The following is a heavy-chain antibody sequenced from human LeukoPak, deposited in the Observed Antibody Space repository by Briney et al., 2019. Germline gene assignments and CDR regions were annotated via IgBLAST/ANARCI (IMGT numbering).Heavy chain of an antibody. CDR2: ISSSSSYI. D-gene: IGHD3-3*01. J-gene: IGHJ4*02. CDR3: ARAYDFWSGFDY. CDR1: GFTFSSYS. V-gene: IGHV3-21*01. Sequence: GGSLRLSCAASGFTFSSYSMNWVRQAPGNGLEWVSSISSSSSYIYYADSVKGRFTISRDNAKNSLYLQMNSLRAEDTAVYYCARAYDFWSGFDYWGQGTLVTVSS.